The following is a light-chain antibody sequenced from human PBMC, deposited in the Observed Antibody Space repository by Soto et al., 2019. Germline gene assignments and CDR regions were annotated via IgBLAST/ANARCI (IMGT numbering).Light chain of an antibody. J-gene: IGKJ1*01. CDR1: QGIRND. CDR2: DAS. Sequence: IQMTQSPCSVSASVGDRGTITCRASQGIRNDLGWYQQKPGKAPKLLIYDASSLESGVPPRFSGSGSGTDFTLAISSLQPEDSATYYCLQDINYPWTCGQGTTVDIK. V-gene: IGKV1-6*01. CDR3: LQDINYPWT.